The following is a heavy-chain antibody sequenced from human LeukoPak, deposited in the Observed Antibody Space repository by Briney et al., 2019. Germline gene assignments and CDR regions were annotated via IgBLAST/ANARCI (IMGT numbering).Heavy chain of an antibody. J-gene: IGHJ4*02. CDR2: IDHSGRT. D-gene: IGHD6-6*01. CDR1: GGSFGGYY. CDR3: ARAKSNRLAARRLYYFDY. Sequence: SETLSLTCAVHGGSFGGYYCSWLRQPPGKGHQWIAEIDHSGRTNYNPSLKSRVTISVDTSKNQFSLNLSSVTAADTAVYYCARAKSNRLAARRLYYFDYWGQGTLVTVPS. V-gene: IGHV4-34*01.